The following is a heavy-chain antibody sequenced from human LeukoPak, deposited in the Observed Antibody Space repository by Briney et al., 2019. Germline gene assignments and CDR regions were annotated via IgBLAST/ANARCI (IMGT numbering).Heavy chain of an antibody. CDR3: ARDSSGWYITYWFDP. D-gene: IGHD6-19*01. Sequence: ASVKVSCKASGYTFTGYYMHWVRQAPGQGLEWMGWINPNSGGTNYAQKFQGRVTMTRDTSISTAYMELSRLRSDDTAVYYCARDSSGWYITYWFDPWGQGTLVTVSS. CDR1: GYTFTGYY. V-gene: IGHV1-2*02. J-gene: IGHJ5*02. CDR2: INPNSGGT.